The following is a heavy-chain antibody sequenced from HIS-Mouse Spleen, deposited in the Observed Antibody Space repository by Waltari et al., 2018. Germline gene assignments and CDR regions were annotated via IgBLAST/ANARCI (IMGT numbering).Heavy chain of an antibody. J-gene: IGHJ2*01. V-gene: IGHV4-39*07. CDR1: GGSISSSSYY. Sequence: QLQLQESGPGLVKPSETLSLTCTVSGGSISSSSYYWGWIRQPPGKGLEWSGGIYYSGRTHHNPSLKSRVTISVDTSKNQFSLKLSSVTAAATAVYYCAREIPYSSSWYDWYFDLWGRGTLVTVSS. CDR3: AREIPYSSSWYDWYFDL. D-gene: IGHD6-13*01. CDR2: IYYSGRT.